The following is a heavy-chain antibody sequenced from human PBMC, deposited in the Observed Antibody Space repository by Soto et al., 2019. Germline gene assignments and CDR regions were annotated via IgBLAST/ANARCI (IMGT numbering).Heavy chain of an antibody. CDR3: ARGLGDFYYYYMDV. V-gene: IGHV4-59*01. Sequence: SETLSLTCTVSGGSISSYYWSWIRQPPGKGLEWIWYIYYSGSTNYNPSLKSRVTISVDTSKNQFSLKLSSVTAADTAVYYCARGLGDFYYYYMDVWGKGTTVTVSS. CDR1: GGSISSYY. CDR2: IYYSGST. D-gene: IGHD3-16*01. J-gene: IGHJ6*03.